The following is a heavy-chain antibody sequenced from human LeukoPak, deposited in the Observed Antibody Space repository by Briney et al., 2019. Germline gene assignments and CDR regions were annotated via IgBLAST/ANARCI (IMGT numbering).Heavy chain of an antibody. J-gene: IGHJ4*02. CDR3: AHGAMYQLDY. D-gene: IGHD2-2*01. CDR2: IIGGGGST. CDR1: GFPFSSHG. V-gene: IGHV3-23*01. Sequence: GGSLSLSCAASGFPFSSHGMSWVRQAPGKGLEWVSGIIGGGGSTYYADSVKGRFTISGDNSRNTLFLQMNSLRAEDTAVYYCAHGAMYQLDYWGQGTLVTVSS.